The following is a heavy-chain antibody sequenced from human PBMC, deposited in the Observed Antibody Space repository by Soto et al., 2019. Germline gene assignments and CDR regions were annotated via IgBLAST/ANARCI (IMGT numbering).Heavy chain of an antibody. CDR2: IYHSGST. CDR3: AGGITVAGPSRDGFDI. V-gene: IGHV4-4*02. J-gene: IGHJ3*02. D-gene: IGHD6-19*01. CDR1: SGSISSSNW. Sequence: QVQLQESGPGLVKPSGTLSLTCAVSSGSISSSNWWSWVRQPPGKGLEWIGEIYHSGSTNYNPSLESGVTISVDKSTNQFSLNLSSVTAADTAVYYCAGGITVAGPSRDGFDIWGQGTMVTVSS.